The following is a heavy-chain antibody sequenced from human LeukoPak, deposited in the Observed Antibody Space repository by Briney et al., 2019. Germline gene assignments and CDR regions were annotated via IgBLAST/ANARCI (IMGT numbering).Heavy chain of an antibody. CDR3: AKGTRDYGGLPRWYFDL. Sequence: SRGSLRLSCAASGFTFDDYAMHWVRQAPGKGLEWVSRILGNGGTTYYGDSVKGRFTISRDNSKNSLFLQMFSLRTEDTALYYCAKGTRDYGGLPRWYFDLWGRGTLVTVSS. CDR1: GFTFDDYA. V-gene: IGHV3-43*02. J-gene: IGHJ2*01. CDR2: ILGNGGTT. D-gene: IGHD4-23*01.